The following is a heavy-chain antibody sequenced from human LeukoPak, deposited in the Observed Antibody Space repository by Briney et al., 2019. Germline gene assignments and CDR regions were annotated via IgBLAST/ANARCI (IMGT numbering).Heavy chain of an antibody. V-gene: IGHV3-23*01. Sequence: GGSLRLSCAASGFTFSSYAMSWVRQAPGKGLEWVSAISGSGGSTYYADSVKGRFTISRDNSKNTLYLQINSLRAEDTAVYYCAKVVKGSIWLYYFDYWGQGTLVTVSS. CDR2: ISGSGGST. CDR1: GFTFSSYA. CDR3: AKVVKGSIWLYYFDY. D-gene: IGHD1-26*01. J-gene: IGHJ4*02.